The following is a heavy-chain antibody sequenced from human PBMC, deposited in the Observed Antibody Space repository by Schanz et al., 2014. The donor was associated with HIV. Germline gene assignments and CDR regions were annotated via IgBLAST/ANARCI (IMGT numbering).Heavy chain of an antibody. Sequence: QEQLVASGGGVVQPGRSLRLSCVASGFNFNSYGMHWVRQAPGKGLEWVAVMSYDGTKKHYADSVKGRFTISRDNSKNSLSLLIKSLRADDAAVYYCAKSHKHDSSDYYRFYYCGMDVWGQGTTVTVSS. CDR2: MSYDGTKK. CDR3: AKSHKHDSSDYYRFYYCGMDV. J-gene: IGHJ6*02. CDR1: GFNFNSYG. V-gene: IGHV3-30*18. D-gene: IGHD6-19*01.